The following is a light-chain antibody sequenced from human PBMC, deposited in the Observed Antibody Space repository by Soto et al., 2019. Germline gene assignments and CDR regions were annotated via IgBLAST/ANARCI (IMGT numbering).Light chain of an antibody. CDR1: SSDVGGYNY. V-gene: IGLV2-14*03. J-gene: IGLJ3*02. CDR2: EVS. Sequence: QSVLTQPASVSGSPGQSITISCTGTSSDVGGYNYVSWFQQHPGKAPKLKIYEVSNRPSGVSNRFSGSKSGYTASLTISELQAEDEADHYCTSFTSSNTWVFGGGTK. CDR3: TSFTSSNTWV.